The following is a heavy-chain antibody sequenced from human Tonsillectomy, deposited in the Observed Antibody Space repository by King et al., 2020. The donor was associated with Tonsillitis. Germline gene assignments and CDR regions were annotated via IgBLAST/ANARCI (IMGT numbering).Heavy chain of an antibody. V-gene: IGHV3-30-3*01. CDR2: ISYDGSNE. J-gene: IGHJ6*02. Sequence: QVQLVESGGGVVQPGRSLRLSCAASGFTFSSYTIHWVRQAPGKGLEWVAVISYDGSNEYSADSVKGRFTISRDNSKTTLFLQMNGLRAQDTAVYYCARESGGKYSGSWDPSFYRGMDVWGQGTTVTVSS. D-gene: IGHD6-13*01. CDR1: GFTFSSYT. CDR3: ARESGGKYSGSWDPSFYRGMDV.